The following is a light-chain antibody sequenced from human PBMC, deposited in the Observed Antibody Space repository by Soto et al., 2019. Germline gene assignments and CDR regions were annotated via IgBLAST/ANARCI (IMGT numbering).Light chain of an antibody. V-gene: IGLV2-14*01. CDR1: SSDVGGYNY. CDR3: SSYTSGSAPFV. CDR2: EVS. Sequence: QSVLTQPASVSGSPGQSITISCTGTSSDVGGYNYVSWYQQHPGKAPKLMIYEVSNRPSAVSNRFSGSKSGNTASLTISGLHTEDEADYYCSSYTSGSAPFVFGTGTKLTVL. J-gene: IGLJ1*01.